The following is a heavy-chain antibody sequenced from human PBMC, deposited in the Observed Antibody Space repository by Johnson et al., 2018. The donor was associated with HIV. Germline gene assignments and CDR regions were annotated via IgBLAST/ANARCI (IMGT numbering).Heavy chain of an antibody. Sequence: VQLVESGGGVVQPGRSLRLSCAASGFTFSSYAMSWVRQAPGKGLEWVSAISGSGGSTYYADSVKGRFTLSRDNSKNTLYLQMNSLRAEDTAVYYCARDGEDSSGWDNFGAFDIWGQGTMVTVSS. V-gene: IGHV3-23*04. CDR2: ISGSGGST. J-gene: IGHJ3*02. CDR1: GFTFSSYA. D-gene: IGHD6-19*01. CDR3: ARDGEDSSGWDNFGAFDI.